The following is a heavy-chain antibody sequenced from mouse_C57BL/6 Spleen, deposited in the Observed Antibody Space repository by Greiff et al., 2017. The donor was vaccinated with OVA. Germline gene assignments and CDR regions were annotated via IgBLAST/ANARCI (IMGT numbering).Heavy chain of an antibody. CDR2: INPYNGGT. D-gene: IGHD2-9*01. CDR3: ARGPTMVTTATDYYYAMDY. Sequence: VQLQQSGPVLVKPGASVKMSCKASGYTFTDYYMNWVKQSHGKSLEWIGVINPYNGGTSYNQKFKGKATLTVDKSSSTAYMELNSLTSEDSAVYYCARGPTMVTTATDYYYAMDYWGQGTSVTVSS. CDR1: GYTFTDYY. V-gene: IGHV1-19*01. J-gene: IGHJ4*01.